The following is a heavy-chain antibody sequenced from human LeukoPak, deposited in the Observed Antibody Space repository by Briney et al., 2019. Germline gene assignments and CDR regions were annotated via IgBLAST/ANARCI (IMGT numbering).Heavy chain of an antibody. CDR2: IIPIFGTA. D-gene: IGHD4-17*01. Sequence: GASVKVSCKASGGTFSSYAISWVRQAPGQGLEWMGGIIPIFGTANYAQKFQGRVTITADESTSTDYMELSSLRSEDTAVYYCARDQGTTVTTIGYWGQGTLVTVSS. J-gene: IGHJ4*02. V-gene: IGHV1-69*13. CDR3: ARDQGTTVTTIGY. CDR1: GGTFSSYA.